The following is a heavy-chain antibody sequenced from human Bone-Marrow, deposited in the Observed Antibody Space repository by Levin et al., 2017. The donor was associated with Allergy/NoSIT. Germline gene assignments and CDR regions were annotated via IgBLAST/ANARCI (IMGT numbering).Heavy chain of an antibody. V-gene: IGHV3-11*01. CDR1: GFTFGDYY. CDR2: INSGGSTM. CDR3: ARDQWTYAY. D-gene: IGHD6-19*01. Sequence: GESLKISCAASGFTFGDYYMSWIRQAPGKGLEWVSYINSGGSTMYYADSVKGRFTISRDNAKNSLYLQMNSLRAEDTAEYYCARDQWTYAYWGQGALVTVSS. J-gene: IGHJ4*02.